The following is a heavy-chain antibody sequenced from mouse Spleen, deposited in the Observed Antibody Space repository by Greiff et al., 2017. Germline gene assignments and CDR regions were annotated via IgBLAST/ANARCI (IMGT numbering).Heavy chain of an antibody. V-gene: IGHV1-20*01. CDR3: ARSDGYYPWFAY. D-gene: IGHD2-3*01. CDR2: INPYNGDT. J-gene: IGHJ3*01. Sequence: EVQLQQSGPELVKPGDSVKISCKASGYSFTGYFMNWVMQSHGKSLEWIGRINPYNGDTFYNQKFKGKATLTVDKSSSTAHMELRSLTSEDSAVYYCARSDGYYPWFAYWGQGTLVTVSA. CDR1: GYSFTGYF.